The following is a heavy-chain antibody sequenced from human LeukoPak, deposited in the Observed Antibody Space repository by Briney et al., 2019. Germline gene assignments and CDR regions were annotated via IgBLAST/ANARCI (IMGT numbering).Heavy chain of an antibody. CDR2: IYYSGST. J-gene: IGHJ4*02. D-gene: IGHD3-22*01. Sequence: SETLSLTCTVSGGSISSGGYYWSWIRQHPGKGLEWIGYIYYSGSTYYNPSLKSRVTISVDTSKNQFSLKLSSVTAADTAVYYCAGMRDYDSSGYYYFDYWCQGTLVTVSS. CDR1: GGSISSGGYY. CDR3: AGMRDYDSSGYYYFDY. V-gene: IGHV4-31*03.